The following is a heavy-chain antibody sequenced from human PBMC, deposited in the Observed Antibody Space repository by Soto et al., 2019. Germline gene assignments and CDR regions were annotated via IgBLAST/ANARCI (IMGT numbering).Heavy chain of an antibody. J-gene: IGHJ5*02. CDR3: ARGPRYCSTTTCFSGVTWFDP. V-gene: IGHV1-18*04. Sequence: ASVKVSCKASGYTFTSYGISWLRQAPGQGPEWMGWISSYNGNTNYAQKVQGRVTLTTDTSTSTTYMELRSLRSDDTAVYYCARGPRYCSTTTCFSGVTWFDPWGQGTLVTVSS. D-gene: IGHD2-2*01. CDR1: GYTFTSYG. CDR2: ISSYNGNT.